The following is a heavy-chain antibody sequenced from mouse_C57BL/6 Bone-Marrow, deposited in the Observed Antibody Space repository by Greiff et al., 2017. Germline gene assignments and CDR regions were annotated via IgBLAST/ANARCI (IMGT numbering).Heavy chain of an antibody. D-gene: IGHD4-1*01. CDR2: IYPGSGST. CDR3: ARSPTWDYAMDY. V-gene: IGHV1-55*01. CDR1: GYTFTSYW. Sequence: QVQLQQPGAELVKPGASVKMSCKASGYTFTSYWITWVKQRPGQGLEWIGDIYPGSGSTNYNEKFKGKAPLTVDTSSSTAYMQLSSLTSEDSAVYYCARSPTWDYAMDYWGQGTSVTVSS. J-gene: IGHJ4*01.